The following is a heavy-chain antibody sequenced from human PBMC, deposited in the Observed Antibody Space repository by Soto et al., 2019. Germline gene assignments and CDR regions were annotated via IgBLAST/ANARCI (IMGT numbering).Heavy chain of an antibody. V-gene: IGHV4-31*03. Sequence: LSLTCTVSGGSISSGCYYWSWIRQHPGKGLEWIGYISYSGSTYYNPSLESRVTISVDTSKNQFSLKLSSVTAADTAVYYCARDPLITIFDYYYGMDVWGQGTTVTVSS. J-gene: IGHJ6*02. CDR3: ARDPLITIFDYYYGMDV. CDR2: ISYSGST. D-gene: IGHD3-3*01. CDR1: GGSISSGCYY.